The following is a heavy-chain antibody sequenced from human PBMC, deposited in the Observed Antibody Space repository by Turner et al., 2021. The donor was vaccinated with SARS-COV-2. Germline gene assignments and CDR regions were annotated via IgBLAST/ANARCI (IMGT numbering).Heavy chain of an antibody. J-gene: IGHJ4*02. CDR2: IIPIFGTA. Sequence: QVQLVQSGAEVKKPGSSVKVSCKASGGTFSSYAISWVRQAPGQGLGWMGGIIPIFGTANYERKFQGRVTITADESTSTAYMELSSLRSEDTAVYYCARVGVGGSSWPKDFDYWGQGTLVTVSS. D-gene: IGHD6-13*01. CDR3: ARVGVGGSSWPKDFDY. CDR1: GGTFSSYA. V-gene: IGHV1-69*12.